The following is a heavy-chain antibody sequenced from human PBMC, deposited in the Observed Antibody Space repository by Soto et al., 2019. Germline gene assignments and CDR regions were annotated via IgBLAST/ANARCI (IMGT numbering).Heavy chain of an antibody. J-gene: IGHJ6*02. D-gene: IGHD3-16*01. CDR2: IVPVLGTS. CDR3: ARDSPGGGYYYGMDV. CDR1: GGSFSSYA. V-gene: IGHV1-69*01. Sequence: QGQLEQSGAEVRKPGSSVKVSCKASGGSFSSYAISWVRQAPGQGLEWMGGIVPVLGTSHSAQKFQGRVTFSTDDSTTTAYMELISLRSEDTAVYYCARDSPGGGYYYGMDVWGQGTTVTVSS.